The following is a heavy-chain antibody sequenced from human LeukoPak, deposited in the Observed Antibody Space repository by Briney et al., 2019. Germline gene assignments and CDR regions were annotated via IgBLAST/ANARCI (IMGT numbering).Heavy chain of an antibody. Sequence: SETLSLTCTVSGGSISSGGYYWSWIRQHPGKGLEWIGYIYYSGSTNYNPSLKSRVTMSVDTSKNQFSLKLSSVTAADTAVYYCARGVPPDYDFWSGYYMDYFDYWGQGTLVTVSS. CDR2: IYYSGST. CDR1: GGSISSGGYY. V-gene: IGHV4-61*08. D-gene: IGHD3-3*01. CDR3: ARGVPPDYDFWSGYYMDYFDY. J-gene: IGHJ4*02.